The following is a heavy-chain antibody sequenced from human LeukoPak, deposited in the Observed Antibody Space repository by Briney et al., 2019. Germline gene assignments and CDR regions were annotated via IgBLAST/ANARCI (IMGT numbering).Heavy chain of an antibody. CDR3: ARDCSSASCYPHYGMDV. CDR2: IYSGGST. CDR1: GFTVSSNY. D-gene: IGHD2-2*01. Sequence: GGSLRLSCGASGFTVSSNYMNWDRQAPGRGLEWVSVIYSGGSTYYADSVKGRFTISRDISKNTLYLQMNSLRAEDTAVYYCARDCSSASCYPHYGMDVWGQGTTVTVSS. J-gene: IGHJ6*02. V-gene: IGHV3-53*01.